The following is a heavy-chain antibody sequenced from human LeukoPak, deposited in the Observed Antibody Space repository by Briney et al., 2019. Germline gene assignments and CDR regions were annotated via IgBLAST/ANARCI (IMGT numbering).Heavy chain of an antibody. D-gene: IGHD2-2*01. J-gene: IGHJ4*02. Sequence: GGSLRLSCTASGFTFGDYAMSWVRQAPGKGLEWVSYISSSSSTIYYADSVKGRFTISRDNAKNSLYLQMNSLRAEDTAVYYCARADCSSTSCYDGYWGQGTLVTVSS. CDR1: GFTFGDYA. CDR2: ISSSSSTI. CDR3: ARADCSSTSCYDGY. V-gene: IGHV3-48*01.